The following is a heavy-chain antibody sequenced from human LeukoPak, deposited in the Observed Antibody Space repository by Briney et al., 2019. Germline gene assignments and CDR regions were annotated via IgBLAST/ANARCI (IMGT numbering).Heavy chain of an antibody. J-gene: IGHJ5*02. CDR1: GFTFSSYG. V-gene: IGHV3-30*02. CDR3: AKDGGVVGATRWFDP. D-gene: IGHD1-26*01. Sequence: RGSLRLSCAASGFTFSSYGMHWVRQAPGKGLEWVAFIRYDGSNKYYADSVKGRFTISRDNSKNTLYLQMNSLRAEDTAVYYCAKDGGVVGATRWFDPWGQGTLVTVSS. CDR2: IRYDGSNK.